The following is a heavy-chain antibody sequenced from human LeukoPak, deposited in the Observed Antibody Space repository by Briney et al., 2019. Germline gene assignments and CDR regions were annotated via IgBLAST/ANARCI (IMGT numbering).Heavy chain of an antibody. CDR2: ISYDGGDK. D-gene: IGHD1-26*01. CDR3: AKEGGGSYCVY. Sequence: GGSLRLSCAASGFTFSSSGMHWVRQAPGKGLEWVAVISYDGGDKYYADSVKGRFTISRDNSKNTLYLQMNSLRAEDMALYYCAKEGGGSYCVYWGQGTLVTVSS. J-gene: IGHJ4*02. CDR1: GFTFSSSG. V-gene: IGHV3-30*18.